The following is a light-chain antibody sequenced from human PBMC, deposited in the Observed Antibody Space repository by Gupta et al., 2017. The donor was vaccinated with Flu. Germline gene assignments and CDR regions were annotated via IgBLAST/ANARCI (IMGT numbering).Light chain of an antibody. CDR1: QSVRNN. Sequence: ETVMTQSPATLSVSPGESATLSCRASQSVRNNYLGWYQQKPGQAPRLLIYGVSTRATGVPARFSGSGSGTEFTRTISSLQSEDFAVYFCQQYSSWPLTFGGGTKVEIK. V-gene: IGKV3-15*01. CDR2: GVS. J-gene: IGKJ4*01. CDR3: QQYSSWPLT.